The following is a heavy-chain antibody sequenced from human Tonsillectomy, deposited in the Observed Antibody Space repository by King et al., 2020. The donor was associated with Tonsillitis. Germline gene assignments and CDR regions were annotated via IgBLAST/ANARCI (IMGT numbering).Heavy chain of an antibody. CDR2: ISGSGGST. Sequence: VQLVESGGGLVQPGGSLRLSCAASGFTFSSYAMSWVRQAPGKGLEWVSAISGSGGSTYYADSVKGRFTISRDNSKNTLYLQMNSLRAEDTAVYYCAKVRVGWGRGGDYYYYYGMDVWGQGTTVTVSS. J-gene: IGHJ6*02. CDR3: AKVRVGWGRGGDYYYYYGMDV. V-gene: IGHV3-23*04. CDR1: GFTFSSYA. D-gene: IGHD3-16*01.